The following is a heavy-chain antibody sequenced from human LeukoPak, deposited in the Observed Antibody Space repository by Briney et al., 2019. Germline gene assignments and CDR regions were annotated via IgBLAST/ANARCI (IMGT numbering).Heavy chain of an antibody. D-gene: IGHD3-3*01. CDR2: ISGSGGST. J-gene: IGHJ1*01. Sequence: GGSLRLSCAASGFTFSSYAMSWVRQAPGKGLEWVSAISGSGGSTYYADSVKGRFTISRDNSKNTLYLQMSSLRAEDTAMYYCGISRWSGYCSAWGQGTLVTVSS. V-gene: IGHV3-23*01. CDR1: GFTFSSYA. CDR3: GISRWSGYCSA.